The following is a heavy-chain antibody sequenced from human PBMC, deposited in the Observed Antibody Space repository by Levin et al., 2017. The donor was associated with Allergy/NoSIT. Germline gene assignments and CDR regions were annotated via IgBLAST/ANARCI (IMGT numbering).Heavy chain of an antibody. CDR1: GGTFSSYA. Sequence: ASVKVSCKASGGTFSSYAISWVRQAPGQGLEWMGGIIPIFGTANYAQKFQGRVTITADESTSTAYMELSSLRSEDTAVYYCAWGHYDSSGYYWASGRGYYYYYGMDVWGQGTTVTVSS. CDR3: AWGHYDSSGYYWASGRGYYYYYGMDV. V-gene: IGHV1-69*13. J-gene: IGHJ6*02. D-gene: IGHD3-22*01. CDR2: IIPIFGTA.